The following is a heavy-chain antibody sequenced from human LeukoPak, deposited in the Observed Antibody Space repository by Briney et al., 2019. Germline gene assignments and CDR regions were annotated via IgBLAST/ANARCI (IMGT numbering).Heavy chain of an antibody. CDR3: ARDGGDYCSGGSCYSTQSNWFDP. D-gene: IGHD2-15*01. CDR2: INTNTGNP. CDR1: GYTFTGYY. Sequence: ASVKVSCKASGYTFTGYYMHWVRQAPGQGLEWMGWINTNTGNPTYAQGFTGRFVFSLDTSVSTAYLQISSLKAEDTAVYYCARDGGDYCSGGSCYSTQSNWFDPWGQGTLVTVSS. V-gene: IGHV7-4-1*02. J-gene: IGHJ5*02.